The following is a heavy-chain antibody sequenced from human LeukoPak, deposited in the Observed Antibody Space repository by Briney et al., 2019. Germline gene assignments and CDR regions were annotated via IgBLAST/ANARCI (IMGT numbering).Heavy chain of an antibody. V-gene: IGHV1-2*02. D-gene: IGHD5-12*01. CDR3: ARALRQWLRFYYFDY. CDR1: GYTFTVYY. Sequence: ASVTVSCKASGYTFTVYYIHWVRQAPGQGLEWMGWINPNSGGTNYAQKFQGRVTMTRDTSFSTAYMELSRLRSNDAAVYYCARALRQWLRFYYFDYWGQGTLVTVSS. CDR2: INPNSGGT. J-gene: IGHJ4*02.